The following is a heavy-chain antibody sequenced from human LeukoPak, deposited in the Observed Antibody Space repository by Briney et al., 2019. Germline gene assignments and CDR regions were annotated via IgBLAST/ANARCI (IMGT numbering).Heavy chain of an antibody. D-gene: IGHD3-10*01. J-gene: IGHJ4*02. V-gene: IGHV4-39*07. CDR2: IYYSGST. CDR3: ARGLKYYGSGSAYYFDY. CDR1: GGSISSSSYY. Sequence: SETLSLTCTVSGGSISSSSYYWGWIRQPPGKGLEWIGSIYYSGSTYYNPSLKSRVTISVDTSKNQFSLKLSSVTAADTAVYYCARGLKYYGSGSAYYFDYWGQGTLVTVSS.